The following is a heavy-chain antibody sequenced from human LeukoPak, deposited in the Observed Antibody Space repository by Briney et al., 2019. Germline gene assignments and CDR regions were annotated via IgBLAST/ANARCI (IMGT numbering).Heavy chain of an antibody. J-gene: IGHJ3*02. CDR3: ASRIVSSGWSHQDAFDI. CDR1: GGSFSGYY. V-gene: IGHV4-34*01. Sequence: SETLSLTFAVYGGSFSGYYWSWIRQPPGNWLEWIGEINHSGSTNYNPSLKSPVTISVDTSKNQFSLKLCSVTAADTAVYYCASRIVSSGWSHQDAFDIWGQGTMVTVSS. CDR2: INHSGST. D-gene: IGHD6-19*01.